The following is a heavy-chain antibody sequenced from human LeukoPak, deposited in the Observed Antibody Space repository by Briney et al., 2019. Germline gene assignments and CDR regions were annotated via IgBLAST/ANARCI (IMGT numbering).Heavy chain of an antibody. CDR3: ARGQFPQLRLNWFDP. D-gene: IGHD3-16*01. CDR2: INHSGST. CDR1: GGSFSGYY. V-gene: IGHV4-34*01. J-gene: IGHJ5*02. Sequence: SETLSLTCAVCGGSFSGYYWSWIRQPPGKGLEWIGEINHSGSTNYNPSLKSRVTISVDTSKNRFSLKLSSVTAADTAVYYCARGQFPQLRLNWFDPWGQGTLVTVSS.